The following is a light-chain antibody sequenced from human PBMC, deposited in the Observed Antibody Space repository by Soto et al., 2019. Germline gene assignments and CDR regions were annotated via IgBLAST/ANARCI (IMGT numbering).Light chain of an antibody. Sequence: EIVLTQSPGTLSFSPGERATLTCRASQSVSSSYLAWFKQKPGQAPRLLIYGASSRSTGIPDRFSGSGSGTDFTLTSSRLEAEDFSVYYCQQYGNAPFTFCPGTKVDIK. J-gene: IGKJ3*01. CDR1: QSVSSSY. CDR3: QQYGNAPFT. CDR2: GAS. V-gene: IGKV3-20*01.